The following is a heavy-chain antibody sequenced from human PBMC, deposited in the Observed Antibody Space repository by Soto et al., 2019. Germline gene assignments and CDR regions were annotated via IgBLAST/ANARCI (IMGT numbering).Heavy chain of an antibody. D-gene: IGHD3-9*01. V-gene: IGHV3-30-3*01. Sequence: ESGGGVVQPGRSLRLSCAASGFTFSSYAMHWVRQAPGKGLEWVAVISYDGSNKYYADSVKGRFTISRDNSKNTLYLQMNSLRAEDTAVYYCARDTYYDILTGYPRDDAFDIWGQGTMVTVSS. CDR3: ARDTYYDILTGYPRDDAFDI. CDR1: GFTFSSYA. CDR2: ISYDGSNK. J-gene: IGHJ3*02.